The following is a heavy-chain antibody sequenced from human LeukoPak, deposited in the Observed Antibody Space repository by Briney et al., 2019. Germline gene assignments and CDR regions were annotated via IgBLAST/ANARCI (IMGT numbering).Heavy chain of an antibody. Sequence: ASVKVSCKASGYTFTGYYMHWVRPAAGQGLEWMGWINPNSGGTNYAQKFQGRVTMTRDTSISTAYMELSRLRSDDTAVYYCARDTLKQLGTYYMDVWGKGTTVTVSS. CDR2: INPNSGGT. CDR3: ARDTLKQLGTYYMDV. V-gene: IGHV1-2*02. D-gene: IGHD6-13*01. J-gene: IGHJ6*03. CDR1: GYTFTGYY.